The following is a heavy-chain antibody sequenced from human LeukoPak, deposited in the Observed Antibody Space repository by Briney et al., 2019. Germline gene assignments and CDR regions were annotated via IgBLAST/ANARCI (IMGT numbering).Heavy chain of an antibody. D-gene: IGHD4-17*01. CDR3: AVTVTRDWYFDL. CDR1: GGSISSGDYY. Sequence: SQTLSLTCTVSGGSISSGDYYWSWIRQPPGKGLEWIGYIYYSGSTYYNPSLKSRVTISVDTSKNQFSLKLSSVTAADTAVYYCAVTVTRDWYFDLWGRDTLVTVSS. V-gene: IGHV4-30-4*01. CDR2: IYYSGST. J-gene: IGHJ2*01.